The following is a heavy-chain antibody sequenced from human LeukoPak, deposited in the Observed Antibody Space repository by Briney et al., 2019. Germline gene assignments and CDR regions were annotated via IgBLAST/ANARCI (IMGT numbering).Heavy chain of an antibody. CDR3: ARARMVVAPFYYYYGMDV. D-gene: IGHD3-22*01. CDR1: GSTFVDFV. J-gene: IGHJ6*02. V-gene: IGHV3-49*04. Sequence: GRSLRLSCTASGSTFVDFVMSWVRQAPGKGLEWVSFIRGKAYGGTTEYAASVKGRFTISRDDSKSIVYLQMNSLESEDTAVYYCARARMVVAPFYYYYGMDVWGQGTAVTVSS. CDR2: IRGKAYGGTT.